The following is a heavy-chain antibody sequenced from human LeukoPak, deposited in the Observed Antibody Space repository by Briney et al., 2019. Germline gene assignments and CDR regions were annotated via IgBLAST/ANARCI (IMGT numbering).Heavy chain of an antibody. J-gene: IGHJ5*02. CDR1: GGSISSYY. CDR3: ARGRSGWFDP. V-gene: IGHV4-59*08. CDR2: IYYSGST. Sequence: PSETLPLTCTVSGGSISSYYWSWIRQPPGKGLEWIGYIYYSGSTNYNPSLKSRVTISVDTPKNQFSLKLSSVTAADTAVYYCARGRSGWFDPWGQGTLVTVSS.